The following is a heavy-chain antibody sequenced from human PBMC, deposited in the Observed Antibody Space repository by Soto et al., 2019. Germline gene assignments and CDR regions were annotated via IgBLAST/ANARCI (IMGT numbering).Heavy chain of an antibody. CDR1: GYTFTGYY. CDR3: ARDRGGGDILTLTYYYGMDV. CDR2: INPNSGGT. V-gene: IGHV1-2*04. Sequence: QVQLVQSGAEVKKPGASVKVSCKASGYTFTGYYMHWVRQAPGQGLEWMGWINPNSGGTNYAQKFQGWVTMTRDTSISTAYMELSRLRSDDTAVYYCARDRGGGDILTLTYYYGMDVWGQGTTVTVSS. D-gene: IGHD3-9*01. J-gene: IGHJ6*02.